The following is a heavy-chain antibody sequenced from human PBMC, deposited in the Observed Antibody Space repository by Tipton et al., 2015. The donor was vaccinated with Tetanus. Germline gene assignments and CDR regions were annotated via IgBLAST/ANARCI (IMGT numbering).Heavy chain of an antibody. CDR1: GGSMNSYY. CDR2: IYYTGST. J-gene: IGHJ4*02. D-gene: IGHD3-10*01. Sequence: TLFLTCTVSGGSMNSYYWSWIRQPPGKGLEWIGYIYYTGSTNYNPSLKSGVTISLDTSKNQFSLRLDSVTAADTAVYYCATDRRGPGEVRGLDNWGQGTLVTVSS. CDR3: ATDRRGPGEVRGLDN. V-gene: IGHV4-59*01.